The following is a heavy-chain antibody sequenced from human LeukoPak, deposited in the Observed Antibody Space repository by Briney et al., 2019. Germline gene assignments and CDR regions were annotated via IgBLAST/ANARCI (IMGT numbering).Heavy chain of an antibody. CDR3: AGYCSGGSCFFDY. V-gene: IGHV3-21*01. J-gene: IGHJ4*02. CDR1: GFTFSSYS. Sequence: GGSLRLSCAASGFTFSSYSMNWVRQAPGKGLEWVSSISSSSSYIYYADSVKGRFTISGDNAKNSLYLQMNSLRAEDTAVYYCAGYCSGGSCFFDYWGQGTLVTVSS. D-gene: IGHD2-15*01. CDR2: ISSSSSYI.